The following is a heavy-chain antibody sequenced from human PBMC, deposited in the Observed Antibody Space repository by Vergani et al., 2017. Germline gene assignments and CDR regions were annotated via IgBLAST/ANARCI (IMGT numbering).Heavy chain of an antibody. J-gene: IGHJ6*03. D-gene: IGHD4-11*01. Sequence: QVQLQQWGAGLLKPSETLSLTCAVYGGSFSGYYWSWIRQPPGKGLEWIGEINHSGSTNYNPSLNSRVTISVDTSKNQFSLKLSSVTAADTAVYYWAIGRYSNYHSRAYYYYMDVWGKGTTVTVSS. CDR3: AIGRYSNYHSRAYYYYMDV. V-gene: IGHV4-34*01. CDR1: GGSFSGYY. CDR2: INHSGST.